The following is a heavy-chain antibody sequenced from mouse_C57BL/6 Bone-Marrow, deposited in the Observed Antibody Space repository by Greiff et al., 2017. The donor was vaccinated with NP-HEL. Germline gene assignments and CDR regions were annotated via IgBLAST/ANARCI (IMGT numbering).Heavy chain of an antibody. CDR2: INPSNGGT. V-gene: IGHV1-53*01. CDR3: ARETTVVAGGHYYAMDY. CDR1: GYTFTSYW. D-gene: IGHD1-1*01. Sequence: VQLQQPGTELVKPGASVKLSCKASGYTFTSYWMHWVKQRPGQGLEWIGNINPSNGGTNYNEKFKSKATLTVDKSSSTAYMQLSSLTSEDSAVYYCARETTVVAGGHYYAMDYWGQGTSVTVSS. J-gene: IGHJ4*01.